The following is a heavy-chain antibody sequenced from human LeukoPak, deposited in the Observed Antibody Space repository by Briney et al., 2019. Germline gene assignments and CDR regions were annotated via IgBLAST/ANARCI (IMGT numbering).Heavy chain of an antibody. CDR2: ITSGGLYT. CDR3: ARLYGSGYDAFDI. J-gene: IGHJ3*02. D-gene: IGHD3-10*01. V-gene: IGHV3-21*01. Sequence: EGSLRLSCAASGFTFSTYGTNWVRQAPGRGLEWVSSITSGGLYTYYTDSVKGRFTISRDNAKDSLYLQMNSLRAEDTAVYYCARLYGSGYDAFDIWGQGTMVTVSS. CDR1: GFTFSTYG.